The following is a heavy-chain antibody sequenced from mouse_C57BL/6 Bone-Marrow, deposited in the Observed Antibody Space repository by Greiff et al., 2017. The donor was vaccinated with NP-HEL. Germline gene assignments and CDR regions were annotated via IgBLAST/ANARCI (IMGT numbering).Heavy chain of an antibody. Sequence: VQLQESGPGLVKPSQSLFLTCSITGFPIPSGSSWIWLRQSPGKPLEWMGYIPHSGDTFYNPSLQGPISITSETSKNQFFLQLNAVTTEDTAMYYCAGDSSGYGDFDYWGQGTTLTVSS. CDR2: IPHSGDT. CDR3: AGDSSGYGDFDY. CDR1: GFPIPSGSS. D-gene: IGHD3-2*02. J-gene: IGHJ2*01. V-gene: IGHV12-3*01.